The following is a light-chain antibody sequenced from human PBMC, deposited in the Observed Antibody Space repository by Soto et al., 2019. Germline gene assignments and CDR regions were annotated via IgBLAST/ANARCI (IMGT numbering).Light chain of an antibody. CDR2: TAS. CDR1: QTLSKW. CDR3: QQYNSSST. Sequence: DIQMTPSPSTLSASVGDRVTITCRASQTLSKWLAWYQQTPETPPHLLIYTASSLQSGAPSRFSGSGSGTEFTLTISRLQPDDFATYYCQQYNSSSTFGHGTKVDIK. J-gene: IGKJ1*01. V-gene: IGKV1-5*03.